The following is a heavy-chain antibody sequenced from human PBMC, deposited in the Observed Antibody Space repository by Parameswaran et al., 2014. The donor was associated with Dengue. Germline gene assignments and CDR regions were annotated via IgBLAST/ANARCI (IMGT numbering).Heavy chain of an antibody. V-gene: IGHV4-31*03. CDR2: IYYSGST. CDR3: ARDLHSGYDYYYYGMDV. CDR1: GGSISSGGYY. D-gene: IGHD5-12*01. Sequence: TLSLTCTVSGGSISSGGYYWSWIRQHPGKGLEWIGYIYYSGSTYYNPSLKSRVTISVDTSKNQFSLKLSSVTAADTAVYYCARDLHSGYDYYYYGMDVWGQGTTVTVSS. J-gene: IGHJ6*02.